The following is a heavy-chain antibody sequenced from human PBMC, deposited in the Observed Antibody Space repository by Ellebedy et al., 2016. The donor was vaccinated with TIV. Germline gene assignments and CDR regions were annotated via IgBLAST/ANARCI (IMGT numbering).Heavy chain of an antibody. D-gene: IGHD3-9*01. Sequence: ASVKVSCKASGYTFTDYFIHWVRQAPGQGLEWMGWINPSSGGTNYAQKFQGRVTMTRDTSISTSYMELSRLRSDDTAVYFCARDFFDILTCQGSEFAYWGLGTLVTVSS. V-gene: IGHV1-2*02. J-gene: IGHJ4*02. CDR2: INPSSGGT. CDR3: ARDFFDILTCQGSEFAY. CDR1: GYTFTDYF.